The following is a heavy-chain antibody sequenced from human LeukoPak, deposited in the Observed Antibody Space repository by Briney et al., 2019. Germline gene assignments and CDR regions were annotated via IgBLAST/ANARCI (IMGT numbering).Heavy chain of an antibody. CDR3: AKDLKSGTDY. Sequence: GGSLRLSCAASGFSFSSYGMHWVRQAPGKGLEWVAVISYDGSNKYYADSVKGRFTISRDNAKNSLYLQMDSLRAEDTALYYCAKDLKSGTDYWGQGTLVTVSS. J-gene: IGHJ4*02. D-gene: IGHD1-14*01. CDR2: ISYDGSNK. V-gene: IGHV3-30*18. CDR1: GFSFSSYG.